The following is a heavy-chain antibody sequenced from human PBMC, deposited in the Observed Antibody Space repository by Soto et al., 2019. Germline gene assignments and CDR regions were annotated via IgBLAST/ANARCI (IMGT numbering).Heavy chain of an antibody. D-gene: IGHD3-9*01. CDR1: GGTISSYY. V-gene: IGHV4-59*12. Sequence: SETPSLASTVSGGTISSYYWSWIRQPPGKGLEWIGYINYSGSTNYNPSLKSRVTISVDTSKNQFSLKLSSVTAADTAVYYCARGRYYYDILTGPFDYWGQGTLVTVSS. CDR2: INYSGST. J-gene: IGHJ4*02. CDR3: ARGRYYYDILTGPFDY.